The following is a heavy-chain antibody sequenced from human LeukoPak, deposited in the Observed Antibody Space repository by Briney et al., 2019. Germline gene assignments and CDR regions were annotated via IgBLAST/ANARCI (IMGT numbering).Heavy chain of an antibody. CDR3: ARYSGYDLGEDWFDP. J-gene: IGHJ5*02. CDR1: GGSISSGDYS. Sequence: SETLSLTCTVSGGSISSGDYSWSWIQQPPGKGLEWIGYIYHSGSTYYNPSLKSRVTISVDRSKNQFSLKLSSVTAADTAVYYCARYSGYDLGEDWFDPWGQGTQVTVSS. V-gene: IGHV4-30-2*01. D-gene: IGHD5-12*01. CDR2: IYHSGST.